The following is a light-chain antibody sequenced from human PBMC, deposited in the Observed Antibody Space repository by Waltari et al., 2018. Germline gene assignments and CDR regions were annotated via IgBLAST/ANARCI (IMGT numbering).Light chain of an antibody. CDR1: QIVSSSY. CDR2: GAS. CDR3: QQYGSSPGT. V-gene: IGKV3-20*01. J-gene: IGKJ1*01. Sequence: EIVLTQSPGTLSLSPGERATLSCRASQIVSSSYLAWYQQNPGQAPRLLIYGASSRATGIPDRFSGSGSGTDFTLTISRLEPEDFAVYYCQQYGSSPGTFGQGTKVEIK.